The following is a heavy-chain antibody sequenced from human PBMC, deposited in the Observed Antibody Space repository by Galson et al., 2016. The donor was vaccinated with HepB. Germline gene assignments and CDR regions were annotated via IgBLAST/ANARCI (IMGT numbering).Heavy chain of an antibody. CDR1: GGAFSRFA. Sequence: SVKVSCKASGGAFSRFAISWVRQAPGQGLQWMGGIIPIFGTANYAQKFQDRVTITADKSTSTAYMELSSLRSEDTAVYYCAREGSGLTFDYWGQGTLVTVSS. V-gene: IGHV1-69*06. D-gene: IGHD1-14*01. J-gene: IGHJ4*02. CDR2: IIPIFGTA. CDR3: AREGSGLTFDY.